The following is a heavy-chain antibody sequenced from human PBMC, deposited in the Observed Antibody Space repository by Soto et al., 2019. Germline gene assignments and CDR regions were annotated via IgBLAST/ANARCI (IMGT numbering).Heavy chain of an antibody. CDR1: GGSFSGYY. J-gene: IGHJ4*02. V-gene: IGHV4-34*01. CDR2: INHSGST. D-gene: IGHD7-27*01. Sequence: QVQLQQWGAGLLKPSETLSLTCAVYGGSFSGYYWSWIRQPPGKGLEWSGEINHSGSTNYNPSLKSRVTISVDTSKNQFSLKLSSVTAADTAVYYCARGPLGDYWGQGTLVTVSS. CDR3: ARGPLGDY.